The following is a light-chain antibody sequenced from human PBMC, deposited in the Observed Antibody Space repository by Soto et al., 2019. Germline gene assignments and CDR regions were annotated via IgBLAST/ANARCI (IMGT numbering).Light chain of an antibody. CDR3: QSYDRSLSGVV. Sequence: QSVLTQPPSVSGAPGQRVTISCTGSSSNIGAGYDVHWYQQLPGTDPKLLIYGNSNRPSGVPDRFSGSKSGTSASLSITGLQAEDEADYYCQSYDRSLSGVVFGGGTQLTVL. J-gene: IGLJ2*01. CDR1: SSNIGAGYD. V-gene: IGLV1-40*01. CDR2: GNS.